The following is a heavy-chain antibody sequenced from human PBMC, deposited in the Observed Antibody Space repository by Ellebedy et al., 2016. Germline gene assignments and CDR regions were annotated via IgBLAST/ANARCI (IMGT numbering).Heavy chain of an antibody. V-gene: IGHV3-23*01. CDR1: GFTFSSHA. CDR2: VVGSGERT. J-gene: IGHJ4*02. D-gene: IGHD6-13*01. CDR3: ADDSRGITAAGTSLHY. Sequence: GESLKISCEASGFTFSSHAMSWVRQAPGKGPEWVSAVVGSGERTFYADSVKGRFTISRDNSKNTLYLQMNSLRVEDTAVYYCADDSRGITAAGTSLHYWGQGTLVTVSS.